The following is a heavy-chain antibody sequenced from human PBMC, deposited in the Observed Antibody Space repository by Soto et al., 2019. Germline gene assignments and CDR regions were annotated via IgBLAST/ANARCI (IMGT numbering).Heavy chain of an antibody. CDR1: GGTFSSYA. CDR2: IIPIFGTA. Sequence: SVKVSCKASGGTFSSYAISWVRQAPGQGLEWMGGIIPIFGTANYAQKFQGRVTITADKSTSTAYMELSSLRSEDTAVYYCARDPGSGSYYTGKNNYNWFDPWGQGTLVTVSS. V-gene: IGHV1-69*06. J-gene: IGHJ5*02. D-gene: IGHD3-10*01. CDR3: ARDPGSGSYYTGKNNYNWFDP.